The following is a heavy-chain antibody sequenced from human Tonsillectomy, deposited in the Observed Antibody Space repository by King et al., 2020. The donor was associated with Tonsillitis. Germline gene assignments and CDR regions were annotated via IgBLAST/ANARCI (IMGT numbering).Heavy chain of an antibody. Sequence: VQLVESGGGVVQPGRSLRLSCAASGFTFSSYGMHWVRQASGKGLGWVAVILYDGSNDYYADSVKGRFTISRDNSKNTLYVQMNSLRAEDTAVYYCAKDSSSSQYYLDDWGQGTLVTVSA. CDR3: AKDSSSSQYYLDD. CDR1: GFTFSSYG. V-gene: IGHV3-30*18. J-gene: IGHJ4*02. D-gene: IGHD6-6*01. CDR2: ILYDGSND.